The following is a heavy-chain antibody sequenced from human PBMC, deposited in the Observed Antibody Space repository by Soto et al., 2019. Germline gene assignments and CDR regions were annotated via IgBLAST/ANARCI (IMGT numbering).Heavy chain of an antibody. D-gene: IGHD3-22*01. J-gene: IGHJ4*02. V-gene: IGHV3-23*01. CDR3: ARAQPTYSSSYFDY. Sequence: EVQLLESGGDWVQPGGSLRLSCAASGFTFSSYAMSWVRQAPGKGLEWVSTISGRGDDTYYTDSVKGRFTISRDNSKNTLYVHMNSLRAEDTAVYYCARAQPTYSSSYFDYWGQGTLVTVSS. CDR2: ISGRGDDT. CDR1: GFTFSSYA.